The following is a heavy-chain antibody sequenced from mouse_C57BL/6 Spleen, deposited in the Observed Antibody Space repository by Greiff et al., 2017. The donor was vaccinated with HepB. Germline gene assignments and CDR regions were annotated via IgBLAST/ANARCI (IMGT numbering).Heavy chain of an antibody. V-gene: IGHV14-4*01. CDR3: TTDDGYSLFAY. CDR2: IDPENGDT. J-gene: IGHJ3*01. D-gene: IGHD2-3*01. CDR1: GFNIKDDY. Sequence: VQLKQSGAELVRPGASVKLSCTASGFNIKDDYMHWVKQRPEQGLEWIGWIDPENGDTEYASKFQGKATITADTSSNTAYLQLSSLTSEDTAVYYCTTDDGYSLFAYWGQGTLVTVSA.